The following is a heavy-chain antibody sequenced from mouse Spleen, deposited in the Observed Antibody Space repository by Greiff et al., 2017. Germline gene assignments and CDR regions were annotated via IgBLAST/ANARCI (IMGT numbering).Heavy chain of an antibody. V-gene: IGHV1-59*01. CDR3: ARGYGGYYHFDY. Sequence: QVQLQQPGAELVRPGTSVKLSCKASGYTFTSYWMHWVKQRPGQGLEWIGVIDPSDSYTNYNQKFKGKATLTVDTSSSTAYMQLSSLTSEDSAVYYCARGYGGYYHFDYWGQGTTLTVSS. CDR2: IDPSDSYT. CDR1: GYTFTSYW. D-gene: IGHD2-3*01. J-gene: IGHJ2*01.